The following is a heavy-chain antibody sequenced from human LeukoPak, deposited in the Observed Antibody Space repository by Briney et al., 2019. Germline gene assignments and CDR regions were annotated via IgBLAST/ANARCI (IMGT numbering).Heavy chain of an antibody. CDR2: IYYSGST. V-gene: IGHV4-30-4*07. CDR1: GGSISSGGYS. J-gene: IGHJ4*02. Sequence: PSQTLSLTCAVSGGSISSGGYSWSWIRQPPGKGLEWIGYIYYSGSTYYNPSLKSRVTISVDTSKNQFSLKLSSVTAADTAVYYCARGFSGSGSWFDYWGQGTLVTVSS. CDR3: ARGFSGSGSWFDY. D-gene: IGHD3-10*01.